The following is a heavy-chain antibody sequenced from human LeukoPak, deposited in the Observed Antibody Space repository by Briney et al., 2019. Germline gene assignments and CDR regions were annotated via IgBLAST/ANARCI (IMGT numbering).Heavy chain of an antibody. D-gene: IGHD2-2*01. CDR2: IWYDGSNK. J-gene: IGHJ4*02. V-gene: IGHV3-33*06. Sequence: PGGFLRLSCAASGFTFSSYGMHWVRQAPGKGLEWVAVIWYDGSNKYYADSVKGRFTISRDNSKNTLYLQMNSLRAEDTAVYYCAKDAVVPAVSYFDYWGQGTLVTVSS. CDR3: AKDAVVPAVSYFDY. CDR1: GFTFSSYG.